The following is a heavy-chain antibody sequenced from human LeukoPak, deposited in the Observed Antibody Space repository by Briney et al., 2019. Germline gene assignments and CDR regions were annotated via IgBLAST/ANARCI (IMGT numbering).Heavy chain of an antibody. Sequence: PSETLSLTCAVYGGSFSGYYWSWIRQPPGKGLEWIGSIYYSGSTYYNPSLKSRVTISVDTSKNQFSLKLSSVTAADTAVYFCAKKKTSYDILTGYQYSTFDYWGQGTLVTVSS. D-gene: IGHD3-9*01. J-gene: IGHJ4*02. V-gene: IGHV4-34*01. CDR3: AKKKTSYDILTGYQYSTFDY. CDR1: GGSFSGYY. CDR2: IYYSGST.